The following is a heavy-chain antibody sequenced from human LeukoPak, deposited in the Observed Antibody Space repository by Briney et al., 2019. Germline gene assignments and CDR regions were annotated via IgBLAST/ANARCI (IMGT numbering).Heavy chain of an antibody. CDR3: ARVETRSGVSDYYYYMDV. CDR2: ISAYNGNT. CDR1: GYTFTSYG. J-gene: IGHJ6*03. V-gene: IGHV1-18*01. D-gene: IGHD1-26*01. Sequence: ASVKVSCKASGYTFTSYGISWVRQAPGQGLEWMGWISAYNGNTNYAQKLQGRVTMTTDTSTSTAYMELRSLRSDDTAVYYCARVETRSGVSDYYYYMDVWGKGTTVTVSS.